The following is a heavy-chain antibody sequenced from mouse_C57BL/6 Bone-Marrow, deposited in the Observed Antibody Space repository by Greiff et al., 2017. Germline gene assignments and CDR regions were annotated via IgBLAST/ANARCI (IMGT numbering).Heavy chain of an antibody. CDR1: GFTFSSYG. Sequence: EVMLVESGGDLVKPGGSLKLSCAASGFTFSSYGMSWVRQTPDKRLEWVATISSGGSYTYYPASVKGRFTISRDNAKNTLYLQMSSLKSEDTAMYYCARRVPLAYWGQGTLVTVSA. V-gene: IGHV5-6*01. CDR3: ARRVPLAY. D-gene: IGHD6-1*01. CDR2: ISSGGSYT. J-gene: IGHJ3*01.